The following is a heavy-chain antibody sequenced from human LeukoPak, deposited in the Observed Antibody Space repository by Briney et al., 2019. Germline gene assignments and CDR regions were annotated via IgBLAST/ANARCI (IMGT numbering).Heavy chain of an antibody. CDR2: IIPIFGTA. D-gene: IGHD2-2*01. CDR3: ARALIVVVPAAPLEYYYYGMDV. J-gene: IGHJ6*04. CDR1: GATFTSYA. V-gene: IGHV1-69*01. Sequence: ASGKVSCKASGATFTSYAISWVRHGPGQGLEWMGGIIPIFGTANYAQKFQGRVTITADESTSTAYMELSSLRSEDTAVYYCARALIVVVPAAPLEYYYYGMDVWGKGTTVTVSS.